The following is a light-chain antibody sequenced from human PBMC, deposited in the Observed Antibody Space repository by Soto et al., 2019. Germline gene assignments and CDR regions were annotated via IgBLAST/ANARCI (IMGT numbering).Light chain of an antibody. J-gene: IGLJ1*01. CDR2: DVS. CDR3: SSYRVGGSYV. CDR1: SSDVGRHNA. V-gene: IGLV2-14*03. Sequence: QSALTQPASVSGSPGQSITISCSGTSSDVGRHNAVSWYQQHPGKVPQLMIYDVSIRPSGISDRLSASKSGNMASLTISGLQAEDEADYYCSSYRVGGSYVFGTGTKLT.